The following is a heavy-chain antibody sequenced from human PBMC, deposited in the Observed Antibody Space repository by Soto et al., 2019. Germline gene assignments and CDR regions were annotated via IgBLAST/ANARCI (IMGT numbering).Heavy chain of an antibody. CDR1: GFTFSSYD. Sequence: PGETLTLSCAVSGFTFSSYDMHWVRQAPGTGLEWEAVISYDGSNKYYADSVNGRFTISRDNSKNTLYLQMNSLRAEDTAVDYCAKDRGSGWYNPDSFDPWGQGTLVTVSS. CDR2: ISYDGSNK. V-gene: IGHV3-30*18. CDR3: AKDRGSGWYNPDSFDP. J-gene: IGHJ5*02. D-gene: IGHD6-19*01.